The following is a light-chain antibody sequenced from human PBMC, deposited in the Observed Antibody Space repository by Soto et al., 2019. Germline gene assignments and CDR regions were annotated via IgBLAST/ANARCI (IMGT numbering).Light chain of an antibody. CDR2: DAS. CDR3: QKYNIYLWT. Sequence: DIQMTQSPSTLSASIGDRVTITCRARQSISRWLAWYQQKPGKAPKLLIYDASSLESGFPARFSGSGSGTEFTLPISSLQPDDLATYYCQKYNIYLWTLGQGTKAEIK. J-gene: IGKJ1*01. V-gene: IGKV1-5*01. CDR1: QSISRW.